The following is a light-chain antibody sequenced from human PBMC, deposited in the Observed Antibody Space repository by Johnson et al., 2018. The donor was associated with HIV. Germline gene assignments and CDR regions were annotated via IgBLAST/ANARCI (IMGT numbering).Light chain of an antibody. J-gene: IGLJ1*01. CDR3: RTRDSRPVCHYV. Sequence: QSVLTQPPSVSAAPGQKVTISCSGNSSNIGNNYVSWFQQLPETAPKLLIYDNNKRPSGIPDRFSGSTSGPSATLGIPGLQHGDEADYYCRTRDSRPVCHYVFGPGTKVTVL. V-gene: IGLV1-51*02. CDR1: SSNIGNNY. CDR2: DNN.